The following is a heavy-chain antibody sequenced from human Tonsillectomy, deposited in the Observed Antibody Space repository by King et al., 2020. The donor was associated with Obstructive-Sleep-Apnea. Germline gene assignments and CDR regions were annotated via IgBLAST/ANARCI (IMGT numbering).Heavy chain of an antibody. Sequence: QLVQSGGEVKKPGASVRVSCKASGYNFKTYGLSWVRQAPGQGLEWMGWISGHNGDTNYAQRLRGRVVMTADTTTSTAYMERSSLTPDDTAVYYCARDLFYYNSGTSYEDTFDIWGQGTMVTVSS. V-gene: IGHV1-18*01. CDR2: ISGHNGDT. CDR1: GYNFKTYG. J-gene: IGHJ3*02. CDR3: ARDLFYYNSGTSYEDTFDI. D-gene: IGHD3-10*01.